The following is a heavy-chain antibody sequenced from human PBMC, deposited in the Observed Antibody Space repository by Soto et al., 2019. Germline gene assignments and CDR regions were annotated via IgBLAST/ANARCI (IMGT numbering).Heavy chain of an antibody. CDR2: TDPSGGGT. Sequence: QVQLVQSGAEVKKPGASVKVSCKASGYTFTIYYMHWVRQAPGQGLEWMGITDPSGGGTSYAQKSQGRLTMTRDTSTGTVYMELSSLRSEDTAVYYCARDRVDCSGGNCWRSVEDTWGQGTLVTVSS. CDR1: GYTFTIYY. D-gene: IGHD2-15*01. V-gene: IGHV1-46*01. CDR3: ARDRVDCSGGNCWRSVEDT. J-gene: IGHJ5*02.